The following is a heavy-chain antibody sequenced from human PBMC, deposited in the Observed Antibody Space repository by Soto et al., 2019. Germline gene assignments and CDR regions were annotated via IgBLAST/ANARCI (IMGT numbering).Heavy chain of an antibody. CDR1: GGTFSSYA. CDR3: ARDHDSSWYLWFDY. D-gene: IGHD6-13*01. J-gene: IGHJ4*02. Sequence: SVKVSCKASGGTFSSYAISCVRQVPGQGLEWMGGIIPIFGTANSAQKFQGRVTITADESTSTAYMEVSSLRFEDTAVYYCARDHDSSWYLWFDYWGQGTGVTVSS. CDR2: IIPIFGTA. V-gene: IGHV1-69*13.